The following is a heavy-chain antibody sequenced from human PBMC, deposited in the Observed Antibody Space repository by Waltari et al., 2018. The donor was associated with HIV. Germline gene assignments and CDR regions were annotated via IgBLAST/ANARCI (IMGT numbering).Heavy chain of an antibody. CDR3: ARDGGEY. CDR2: IKEDGTEK. D-gene: IGHD3-10*01. J-gene: IGHJ4*02. CDR1: GFDFRRSW. V-gene: IGHV3-7*01. Sequence: DVQLVESGGGAVRPGGSLRLSCVGSGFDFRRSWMTWVRQSPGKGLSWVANIKEDGTEKYYAESVKGRFIISRDNAENSVWLEMRSLRDDDAGIYYCARDGGEYWGQGSRVIVSS.